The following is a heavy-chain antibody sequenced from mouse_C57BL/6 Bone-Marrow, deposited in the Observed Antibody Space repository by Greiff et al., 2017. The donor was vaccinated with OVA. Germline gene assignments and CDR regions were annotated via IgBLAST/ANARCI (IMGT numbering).Heavy chain of an antibody. V-gene: IGHV1-39*01. CDR1: GYSFTDYN. CDR3: ARGGLLLRPHYFDY. CDR2: INPNYGTT. D-gene: IGHD1-1*01. Sequence: EVQLVESGPELVKPGASVKISCKASGYSFTDYNMNWVKQSNGKSLEWIGVINPNYGTTSYNQKFKGKATLTVDQSSSTAYMQLNSLTSEDSAVYYCARGGLLLRPHYFDYWGQGTTLTVSS. J-gene: IGHJ2*01.